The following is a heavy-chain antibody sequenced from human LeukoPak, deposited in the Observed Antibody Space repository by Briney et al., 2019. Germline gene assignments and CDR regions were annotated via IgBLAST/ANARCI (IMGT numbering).Heavy chain of an antibody. Sequence: SETLSLTCTVSGGSISSYYWSWIRQPAGRGLEWIGHMSVSGSTSYNPSLKSRVTMSVDTSKHQFSLKLSSVTAADTAVYYCARALPSFYYDSSGYERHYFDYWGQGTLVTVSS. D-gene: IGHD3-22*01. CDR1: GGSISSYY. V-gene: IGHV4-4*07. CDR3: ARALPSFYYDSSGYERHYFDY. CDR2: MSVSGST. J-gene: IGHJ4*02.